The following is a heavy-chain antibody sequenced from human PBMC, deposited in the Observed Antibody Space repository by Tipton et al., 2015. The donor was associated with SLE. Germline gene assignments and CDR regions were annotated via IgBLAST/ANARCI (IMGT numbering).Heavy chain of an antibody. CDR3: ARGRGSWDWYFDL. Sequence: SLRLSCAASGFTVRSNYMSWVRQAPGRGLEWVSVIYTSGTTYYPDSVKGSFTISRDNSKNTLYLQMNSLRTEDTAVYYCARGRGSWDWYFDLWGRGTLVTVSS. J-gene: IGHJ2*01. CDR1: GFTVRSNY. D-gene: IGHD6-13*01. V-gene: IGHV3-66*01. CDR2: IYTSGTT.